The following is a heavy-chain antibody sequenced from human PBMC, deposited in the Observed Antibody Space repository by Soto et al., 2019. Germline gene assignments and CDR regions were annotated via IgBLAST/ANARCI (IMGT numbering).Heavy chain of an antibody. J-gene: IGHJ4*02. CDR3: AKSPSSMNTKFGSGSYCFDY. CDR1: GFSFSSYA. D-gene: IGHD3-10*01. CDR2: ISGTGGTT. Sequence: EVQLLESGGGLVQPGGSLRLSCAASGFSFSSYAMSWVRQAPGKGPEWVSTISGTGGTTYYADSVKRRVTISRDNSNNTLYLQMNILRAEDTALYYCAKSPSSMNTKFGSGSYCFDYWGQGTLVTVSS. V-gene: IGHV3-23*01.